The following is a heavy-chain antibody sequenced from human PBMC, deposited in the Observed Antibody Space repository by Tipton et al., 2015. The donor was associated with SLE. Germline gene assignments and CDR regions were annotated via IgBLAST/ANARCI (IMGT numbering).Heavy chain of an antibody. V-gene: IGHV3-30*04. J-gene: IGHJ4*02. D-gene: IGHD5-12*01. CDR1: GFTFSIYA. CDR3: AREGLSGYEQGLDY. Sequence: SLRLSCAASGFTFSIYAMHWVRQAPGKGLEWVAAISYDGSNKYYADSVKGRFTISRDNSKNTLYLQMNSLRAEDTAVYYCAREGLSGYEQGLDYWGQGTLVTVSS. CDR2: ISYDGSNK.